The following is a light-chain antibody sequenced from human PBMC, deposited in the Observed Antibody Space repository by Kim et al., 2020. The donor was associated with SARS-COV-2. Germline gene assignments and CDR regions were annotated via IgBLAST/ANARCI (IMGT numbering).Light chain of an antibody. CDR3: QVWDSRSYV. J-gene: IGLJ1*01. Sequence: VVQGQTARITCGGNNIGRKLVHWYQQKPGQAPVLVIYKDNNRPSGIPERFSGSNSGNAATLTISGAQAGDDADYHCQVWDSRSYVFGTGTKVTVL. V-gene: IGLV3-9*01. CDR2: KDN. CDR1: NIGRKL.